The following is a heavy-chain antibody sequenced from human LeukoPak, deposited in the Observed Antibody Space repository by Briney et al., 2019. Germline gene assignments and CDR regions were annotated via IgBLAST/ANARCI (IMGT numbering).Heavy chain of an antibody. J-gene: IGHJ4*02. CDR1: GFTFNYYA. Sequence: GGSLRLSCAASGFTFNYYAMSWVRQAPGKGLEWVSGISDNEGSTYHRDSVKGRFTISRDNTKNTVYLQLNNLRADDTAVYFCARHDSFIPYWGQGTLVIVSS. CDR3: ARHDSFIPY. D-gene: IGHD5-18*01. V-gene: IGHV3-23*01. CDR2: ISDNEGST.